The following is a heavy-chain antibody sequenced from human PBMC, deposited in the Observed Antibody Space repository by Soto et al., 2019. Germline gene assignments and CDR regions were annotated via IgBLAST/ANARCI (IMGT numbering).Heavy chain of an antibody. CDR1: GFSLSTTGVG. V-gene: IGHV2-5*02. CDR2: IYWDDDE. D-gene: IGHD7-27*01. J-gene: IGHJ4*02. Sequence: QITLKESGPTLVKPTQTLTLTCAFSGFSLSTTGVGVGWIRQPPGKALEWLAFIYWDDDERYRPSLKSRLTITTDTSKPQVVLTMANMDPVDTATYYCARTSLNWGSRGLIDHWGQGTLFTFSS. CDR3: ARTSLNWGSRGLIDH.